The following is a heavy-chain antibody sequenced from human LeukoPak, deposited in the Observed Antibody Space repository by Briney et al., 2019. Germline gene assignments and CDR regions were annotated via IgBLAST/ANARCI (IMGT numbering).Heavy chain of an antibody. V-gene: IGHV4-38-2*01. CDR3: ARGIYYPIEY. J-gene: IGHJ4*02. CDR2: IFHSGST. CDR1: GYSISSGDY. D-gene: IGHD3-10*01. Sequence: SETLSLTCAVSGYSISSGDYWGWIRQSPGKGLEWVGNIFHSGSTYHNPSLKSRVTISVDTSKNEFSLKLSSVTAADTAVYYCARGIYYPIEYWGQGTLVTVSS.